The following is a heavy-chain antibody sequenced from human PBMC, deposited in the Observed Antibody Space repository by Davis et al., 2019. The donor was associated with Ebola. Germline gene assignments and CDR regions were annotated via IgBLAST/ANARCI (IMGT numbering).Heavy chain of an antibody. CDR3: ARYSSSWTTLDY. CDR2: IYYSGST. J-gene: IGHJ4*02. D-gene: IGHD6-13*01. CDR1: GGSISSYY. V-gene: IGHV4-59*08. Sequence: MPGGSLRLSCTVSGGSISSYYWSWIRQPPGKGLEWIGYIYYSGSTNYNPSLKSRVTISVDTSKNQFSLKLSSVTAADTAVYYCARYSSSWTTLDYWGQGTLVTVSS.